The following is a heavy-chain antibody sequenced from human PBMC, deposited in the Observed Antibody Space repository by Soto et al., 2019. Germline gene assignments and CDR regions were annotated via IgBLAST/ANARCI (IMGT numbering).Heavy chain of an antibody. CDR1: GGTFSSYA. CDR3: ARDWYRYGTLFY. V-gene: IGHV1-69*13. CDR2: IIPIFGTA. D-gene: IGHD5-18*01. J-gene: IGHJ4*02. Sequence: SVKVSCKASGGTFSSYAISWVRQAPGQGLEWMGGIIPIFGTANYAQKFQGRVTITADESTSTAYMELSSLRSEDTAVYYCARDWYRYGTLFYWGQGILVTVSS.